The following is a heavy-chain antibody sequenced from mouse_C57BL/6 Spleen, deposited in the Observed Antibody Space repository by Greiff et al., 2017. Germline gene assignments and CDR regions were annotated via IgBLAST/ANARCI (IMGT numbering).Heavy chain of an antibody. CDR1: GYSFTGYY. CDR2: INPSTGGT. CDR3: ARFYDYDVYAMDY. V-gene: IGHV1-42*01. Sequence: EVMLVESGPELVKPGASVKISCKASGYSFTGYYMNWVKQSPEKSLEWIGEINPSTGGTTYNQKFKAKATLTVDKSSSTAYMQLKSLTSEDSAVYYCARFYDYDVYAMDYWGQGTSVTVSS. D-gene: IGHD2-4*01. J-gene: IGHJ4*01.